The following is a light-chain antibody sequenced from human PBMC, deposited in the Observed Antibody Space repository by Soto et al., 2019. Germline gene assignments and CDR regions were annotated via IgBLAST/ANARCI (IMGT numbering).Light chain of an antibody. V-gene: IGKV3-20*01. CDR2: GAS. Sequence: EIVLTQSPGTLSLSPGERVTLSCRASQSVCSRCLAWYQQKPGQAPRLLIYGASSRATGIPDRFSGSGSGTDFTLTISRLEPEDVAVYYCQHYGTTPWTCGQGTKVGIK. J-gene: IGKJ1*01. CDR1: QSVCSRC. CDR3: QHYGTTPWT.